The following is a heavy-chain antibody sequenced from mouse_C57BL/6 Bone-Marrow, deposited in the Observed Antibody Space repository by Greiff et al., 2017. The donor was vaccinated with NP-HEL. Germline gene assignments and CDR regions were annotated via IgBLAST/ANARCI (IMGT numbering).Heavy chain of an antibody. CDR1: GYTFTSYW. CDR3: AREECYYEYVLFAY. J-gene: IGHJ3*01. V-gene: IGHV1-69*01. D-gene: IGHD2-4*01. CDR2: IDPSDSYT. Sequence: VKLQQPGAELVMPGASVKLSCKASGYTFTSYWMHWVKQRPGQGLEWIGEIDPSDSYTNYNQKFKGKSTLPVANSSSTAYMPLSSLTSEDSAVYYCAREECYYEYVLFAYGGRGTLVTVTA.